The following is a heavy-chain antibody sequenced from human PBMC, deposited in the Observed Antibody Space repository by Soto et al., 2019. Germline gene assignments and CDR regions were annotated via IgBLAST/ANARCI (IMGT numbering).Heavy chain of an antibody. D-gene: IGHD1-1*01. Sequence: QVQLVQSGADLKKPGASVKVSCKASGYTFTDYYMHWVRQAPGQGLEWMGWINPNNGGTSYAQKCEGWVTMTRDTSISTAYMEVRRLTSDDTAVYYCARGSPTTTPFDYWGKGTLVTVSS. CDR1: GYTFTDYY. CDR3: ARGSPTTTPFDY. CDR2: INPNNGGT. V-gene: IGHV1-2*04. J-gene: IGHJ4*02.